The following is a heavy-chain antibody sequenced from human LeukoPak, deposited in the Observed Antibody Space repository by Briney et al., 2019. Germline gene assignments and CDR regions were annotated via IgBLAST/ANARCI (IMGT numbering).Heavy chain of an antibody. V-gene: IGHV3-30*02. CDR2: IRDNGSNK. D-gene: IGHD3-9*01. Sequence: GGSLRLSCAASGFTFSSYGMHWVRQAPGKGLEWVAFIRDNGSNKYYADSVKGRFTISRDNSKNTLYLQMNSLRAEDTAVYYCAKSFNDNGNFFDYWGQGTLVTVSS. J-gene: IGHJ4*02. CDR1: GFTFSSYG. CDR3: AKSFNDNGNFFDY.